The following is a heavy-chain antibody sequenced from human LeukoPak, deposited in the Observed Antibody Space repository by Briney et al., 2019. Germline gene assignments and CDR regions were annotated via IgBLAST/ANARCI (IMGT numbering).Heavy chain of an antibody. D-gene: IGHD1-26*01. CDR3: ARDGALTGATDY. J-gene: IGHJ4*02. V-gene: IGHV1-69*04. Sequence: SVKVSCKASGGTFSSYAISWVRQAPGQGLEWMGRIIPILGIANYAQKFQGRVTITADKSTSTAYMELSSLRSEDTAVYYCARDGALTGATDYWGQGTLVTVSS. CDR1: GGTFSSYA. CDR2: IIPILGIA.